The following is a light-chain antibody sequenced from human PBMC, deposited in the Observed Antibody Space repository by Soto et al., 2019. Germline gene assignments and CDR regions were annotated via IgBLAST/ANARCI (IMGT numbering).Light chain of an antibody. J-gene: IGKJ1*01. CDR3: QQYNSYSRT. CDR2: KAS. Sequence: DIQMTQSPSTLSASVGDRVTITCRASQSISSWLAWYQQKPGKAPKLLIYKASILESGVPSRFSGSGFGTEFTLTISSLQPDDFATYYCQQYNSYSRTFGQGTKVDIK. CDR1: QSISSW. V-gene: IGKV1-5*03.